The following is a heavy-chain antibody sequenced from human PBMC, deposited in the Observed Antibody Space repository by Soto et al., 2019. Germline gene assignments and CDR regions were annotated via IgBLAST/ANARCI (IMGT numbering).Heavy chain of an antibody. D-gene: IGHD3-9*01. CDR3: ARDLSGYYDILTGPVDY. CDR1: GFTFSDYS. CDR2: ISKSSSTI. V-gene: IGHV3-48*04. J-gene: IGHJ4*02. Sequence: GGSLRLSCAVSGFTFSDYSMNWVRQAPGRGMEWISYISKSSSTIYYADSVKGRFTISRDNAKNSLYLQMNSLRAEDTAVYYCARDLSGYYDILTGPVDYWGQGTLVTVSS.